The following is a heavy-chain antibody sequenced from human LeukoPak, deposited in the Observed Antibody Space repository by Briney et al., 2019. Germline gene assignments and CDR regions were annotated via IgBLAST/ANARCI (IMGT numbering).Heavy chain of an antibody. V-gene: IGHV1-69*13. CDR1: GGTFSSYA. Sequence: ASVNVSCKASGGTFSSYAISWVRQAPGQGLEWMGGIIPIFGTANYAQKFQGRVTITADESTSTAYMELSSLRSEDTAVYYCARDKIPDYPTFYGMDVWGQGTTVTVSS. D-gene: IGHD4-11*01. J-gene: IGHJ6*02. CDR3: ARDKIPDYPTFYGMDV. CDR2: IIPIFGTA.